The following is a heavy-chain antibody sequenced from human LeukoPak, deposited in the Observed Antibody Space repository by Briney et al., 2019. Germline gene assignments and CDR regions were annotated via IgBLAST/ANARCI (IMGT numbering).Heavy chain of an antibody. CDR3: ARDSGGGWFDP. J-gene: IGHJ5*02. CDR1: GGSISSGGYY. V-gene: IGHV4-31*03. Sequence: PSETPSLTCTVSGGSISSGGYYWSWIRQHPGKGLEWIGYIYYSGSTYYNPSLKSRVTISVDTSKNQFSLKLSSVTAADTAVYYCARDSGGGWFDPWGQGTLVTVSS. D-gene: IGHD3-16*01. CDR2: IYYSGST.